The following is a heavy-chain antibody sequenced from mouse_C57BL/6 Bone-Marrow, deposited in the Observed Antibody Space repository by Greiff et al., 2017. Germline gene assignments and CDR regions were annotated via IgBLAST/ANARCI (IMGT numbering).Heavy chain of an antibody. CDR1: GYAFTNYL. CDR3: ARTAQATHYFDY. Sequence: VQLQQSGAELVRPGTSVKVSCKASGYAFTNYLIEWVKQRPGQGLEWIGVINPGSGGTNYNEKFKGKATLTADKSSSTAYMQLSSLPSEDSAVYFCARTAQATHYFDYGGQGTTLTVSS. J-gene: IGHJ2*01. D-gene: IGHD3-2*02. V-gene: IGHV1-54*01. CDR2: INPGSGGT.